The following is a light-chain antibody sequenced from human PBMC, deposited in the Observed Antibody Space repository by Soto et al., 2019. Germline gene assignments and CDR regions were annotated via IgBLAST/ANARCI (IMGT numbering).Light chain of an antibody. CDR2: GVT. V-gene: IGLV2-8*01. CDR3: SSYAGSNNFV. CDR1: SSDVGGYDY. Sequence: QSELTQPPSASGSPGQSVTISCTGTSSDVGGYDYVSWYQQHPGKAPKLMIYGVTKRPSGVPDRFSGSKSGNTSSLTVSGLQAEDEADYYCSSYAGSNNFVFGTGTKVTVL. J-gene: IGLJ1*01.